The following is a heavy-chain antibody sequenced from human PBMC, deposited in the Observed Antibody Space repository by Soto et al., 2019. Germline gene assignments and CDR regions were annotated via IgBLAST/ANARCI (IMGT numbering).Heavy chain of an antibody. V-gene: IGHV4-31*03. CDR2: IYYSGST. CDR3: AMGGDFYDSSGYPQGFDY. Sequence: QVQLQESGPGLVKPSQTLSLTCTVSGGSISSGGYYCSWIRQHPGKGLEWIGYIYYSGSTYYNPSLKSRITISVDTSRNTFSLKLSSVTAADTAVYYCAMGGDFYDSSGYPQGFDYWGQGTLVTVSS. D-gene: IGHD3-22*01. CDR1: GGSISSGGYY. J-gene: IGHJ4*02.